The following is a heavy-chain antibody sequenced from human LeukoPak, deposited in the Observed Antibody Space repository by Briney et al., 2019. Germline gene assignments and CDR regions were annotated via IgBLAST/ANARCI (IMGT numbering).Heavy chain of an antibody. Sequence: GGSLRLSCAASGFTFSRYWMSWVRQAPGKGLEWVANIKQDGSEKYYVDSVKDRFTISRDNAKNSLYLQMNNLRAEDTAVYYCARGYSSSWYRFDYWGQGTLVTVSS. CDR1: GFTFSRYW. D-gene: IGHD6-13*01. CDR2: IKQDGSEK. J-gene: IGHJ4*02. V-gene: IGHV3-7*03. CDR3: ARGYSSSWYRFDY.